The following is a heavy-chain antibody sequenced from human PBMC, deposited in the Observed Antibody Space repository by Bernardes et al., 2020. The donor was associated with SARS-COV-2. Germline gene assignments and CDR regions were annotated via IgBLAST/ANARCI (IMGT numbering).Heavy chain of an antibody. V-gene: IGHV1-69*05. J-gene: IGHJ6*02. D-gene: IGHD1-20*01. Sequence: SVKVSCKASDGPFRDYAISWVRQAPGQGLEWLGGIIPLFDKTNYAQKFQGRVTITTDESTSAVYLVLTSLTSDDTAMYYCARGIRNRHYYYGVDVWGQGTTVIVSS. CDR3: ARGIRNRHYYYGVDV. CDR1: DGPFRDYA. CDR2: IIPLFDKT.